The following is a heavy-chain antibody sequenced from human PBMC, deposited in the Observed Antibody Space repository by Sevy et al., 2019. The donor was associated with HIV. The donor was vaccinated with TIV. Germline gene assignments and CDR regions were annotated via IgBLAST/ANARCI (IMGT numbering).Heavy chain of an antibody. D-gene: IGHD6-6*01. V-gene: IGHV4-59*01. CDR1: GGSISSYY. J-gene: IGHJ4*02. Sequence: SETLSLTCTVSGGSISSYYWSWIRQPPGKGLEWIGYIFYSGNTYYNPSLMRRVTISVDTSKNQFSLKLTSVTAADTAVYYCATISQQLVGFFDYWGQGTLVTVSS. CDR3: ATISQQLVGFFDY. CDR2: IFYSGNT.